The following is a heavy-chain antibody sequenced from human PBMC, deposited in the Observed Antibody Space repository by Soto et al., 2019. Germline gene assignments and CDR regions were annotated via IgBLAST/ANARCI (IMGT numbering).Heavy chain of an antibody. D-gene: IGHD1-26*01. V-gene: IGHV3-66*01. J-gene: IGHJ4*02. CDR2: IYSGGST. Sequence: EVQLVESGGGLVQPGGSLRLSCAASGFTVSSNYMSWVRQAPGKGLEWVSVIYSGGSTYYADSVKGRFTISRDDSKNTLYLQMNSLRAEDTAVYYCARDPGRSYGPDWGQGTLVTVSS. CDR1: GFTVSSNY. CDR3: ARDPGRSYGPD.